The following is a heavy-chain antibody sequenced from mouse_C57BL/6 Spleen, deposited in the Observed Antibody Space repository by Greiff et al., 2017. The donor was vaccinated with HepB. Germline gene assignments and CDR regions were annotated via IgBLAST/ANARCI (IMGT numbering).Heavy chain of an antibody. CDR1: GYTFTSYW. CDR2: IHPNSGST. CDR3: ARSDLYYYAMDY. J-gene: IGHJ4*01. Sequence: QVQLQQSGAELVKPGASVKLSCKASGYTFTSYWMHWVKQRPGQGLEWIGMIHPNSGSTNYNEKFKSKATLTVDKSSSTAYMQLSSLTSEDSAVYYCARSDLYYYAMDYWGQGTSVTVSS. V-gene: IGHV1-64*01.